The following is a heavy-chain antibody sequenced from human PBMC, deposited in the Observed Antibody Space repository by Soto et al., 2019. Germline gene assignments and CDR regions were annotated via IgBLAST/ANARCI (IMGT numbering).Heavy chain of an antibody. CDR1: GYTFTSYG. Sequence: ASMKVSCKASGYTFTSYGISWVRQAPGQGLEWMGWISAYNGNTNYAQKLQGRVTMTTDTSTSTAYMELRSLRSDDTAVYYCARGKYSSSWYPFDYWGQGTLVTVSS. D-gene: IGHD6-13*01. V-gene: IGHV1-18*01. J-gene: IGHJ4*02. CDR3: ARGKYSSSWYPFDY. CDR2: ISAYNGNT.